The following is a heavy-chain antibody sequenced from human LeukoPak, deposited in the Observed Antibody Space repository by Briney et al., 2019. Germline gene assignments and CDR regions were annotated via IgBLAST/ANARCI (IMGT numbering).Heavy chain of an antibody. CDR1: GGSISSSSYY. J-gene: IGHJ6*03. V-gene: IGHV4-39*07. D-gene: IGHD3-3*01. CDR2: IYYSGST. Sequence: SETLSLTCTVSGGSISSSSYYWGWIRQPPGKGLEWIGSIYYSGSTYYNPSLKSRVTISVDTSKNQFSLKLSSVTAADTAVYYCARVAPIARDYDFWSGYPQPDYYYYMDVWGKGTTVTVSS. CDR3: ARVAPIARDYDFWSGYPQPDYYYYMDV.